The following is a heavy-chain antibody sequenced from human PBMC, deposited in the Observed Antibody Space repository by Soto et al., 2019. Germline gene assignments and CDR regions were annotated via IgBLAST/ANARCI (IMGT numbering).Heavy chain of an antibody. V-gene: IGHV1-2*04. D-gene: IGHD4-17*01. CDR2: INPNSGGT. CDR1: GYTFTGYY. Sequence: GASVKVSCKASGYTFTGYYMHWVRQAPGQGLEWMGWINPNSGGTNYAQKFQGWVTMTRDTSIGTAYMELSRLRSEDTAVYYCARAQRSETTVVTEYYFDYWGQGTLVTVSS. CDR3: ARAQRSETTVVTEYYFDY. J-gene: IGHJ4*02.